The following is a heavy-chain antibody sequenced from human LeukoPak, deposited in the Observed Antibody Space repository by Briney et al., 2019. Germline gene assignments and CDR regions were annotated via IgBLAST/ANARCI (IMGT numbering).Heavy chain of an antibody. V-gene: IGHV3-74*01. CDR1: GFTFRSYW. D-gene: IGHD2-21*01. J-gene: IGHJ4*02. CDR3: ASASTSRPRFFDS. Sequence: GGSLRLSCAASGFTFRSYWMHWVRQAPGKGLVWVSRINSDGSSTSYADSVKGRFTISRDNSENTLYLRMNSLRVEDTAVYYCASASTSRPRFFDSWGQGTLVTVSS. CDR2: INSDGSST.